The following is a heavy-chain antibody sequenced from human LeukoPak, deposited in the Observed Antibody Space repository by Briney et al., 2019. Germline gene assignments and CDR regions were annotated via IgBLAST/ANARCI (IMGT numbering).Heavy chain of an antibody. CDR3: VNGKYCGGGYCNSDGFDI. Sequence: NPGGSLRLSCAASGFTFSSYSMNWVRQAPGKGLEWVSSISSSSSYIYYADSVKGRFTISRDNAKNSLYLQMNSLRAEDTAIYCCVNGKYCGGGYCNSDGFDIWGQGTLVTVSS. CDR2: ISSSSSYI. D-gene: IGHD2-21*01. J-gene: IGHJ3*02. CDR1: GFTFSSYS. V-gene: IGHV3-21*04.